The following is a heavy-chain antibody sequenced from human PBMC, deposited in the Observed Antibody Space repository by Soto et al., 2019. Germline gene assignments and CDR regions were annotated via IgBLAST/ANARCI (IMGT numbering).Heavy chain of an antibody. J-gene: IGHJ5*02. CDR1: GYTFSDYA. V-gene: IGHV1-3*05. CDR3: ARGTPVWFDP. D-gene: IGHD3-10*01. Sequence: QVQLVQSGAEEKKPGASVKVSCKASGYTFSDYAIHWVRQASGQRPEWMGWINAGNGNTKYSQKFQGRVTITRDTSASTAYMELSSLRSEDTAVYYCARGTPVWFDPWGQGTLVTVSS. CDR2: INAGNGNT.